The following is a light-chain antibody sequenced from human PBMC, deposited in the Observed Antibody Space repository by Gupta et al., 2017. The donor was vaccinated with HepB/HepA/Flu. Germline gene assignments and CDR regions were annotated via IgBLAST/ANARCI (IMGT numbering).Light chain of an antibody. CDR2: GAS. CDR1: QSVSTS. Sequence: EIVMTQSPATLSVSPGERATLSCWASQSVSTSLAWYHQKPGQAPRPLIYGASTRATGVSARFSGSGSGTEXTLTISXLQSEDFGVYYCQQYYNWPPFTFGXGTKVEI. CDR3: QQYYNWPPFT. J-gene: IGKJ4*01. V-gene: IGKV3-15*01.